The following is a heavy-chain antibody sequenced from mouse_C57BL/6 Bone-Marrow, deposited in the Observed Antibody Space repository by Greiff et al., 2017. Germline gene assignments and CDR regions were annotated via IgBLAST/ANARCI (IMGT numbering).Heavy chain of an antibody. D-gene: IGHD2-3*01. CDR3: GYYDLAY. Sequence: VQLQQSGAELASPGASVTLSCKASGYTFTDHIMTWVQKRPGPGLEWIGRIYPVSGETNYNQTFMGKATFSVDRSASTVYMVLNSLTSEDPSGAYDGYYDLAYWGQGTLVTVSA. V-gene: IGHV1-11*01. J-gene: IGHJ3*01. CDR1: GYTFTDHI. CDR2: IYPVSGET.